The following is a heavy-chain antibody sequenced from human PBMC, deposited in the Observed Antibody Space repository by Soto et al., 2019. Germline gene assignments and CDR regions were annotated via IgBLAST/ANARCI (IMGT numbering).Heavy chain of an antibody. V-gene: IGHV1-18*01. CDR1: GYTFTNYG. J-gene: IGHJ6*02. Sequence: QVQLVQSGAEVKKPGASVNVSCKASGYTFTNYGVSWVRQAPGQGLEWMGWIGAYNGNTNYAQKLQGRVTMTTDTSTSTAYMELRSLRSDDTAVYYCARGPTQATTGGMDVWGQGTTVTVSS. CDR3: ARGPTQATTGGMDV. D-gene: IGHD1-1*01. CDR2: IGAYNGNT.